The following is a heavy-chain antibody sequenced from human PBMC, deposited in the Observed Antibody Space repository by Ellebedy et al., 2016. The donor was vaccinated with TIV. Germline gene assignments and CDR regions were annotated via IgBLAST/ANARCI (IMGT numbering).Heavy chain of an antibody. CDR1: GYTFRNFG. V-gene: IGHV1-18*01. CDR2: ISPANGTT. J-gene: IGHJ3*02. CDR3: ARGRITMRVPTTRDDTFGI. Sequence: AASVKVSCKASGYTFRNFGLFWVRQAPGQGLEWMGWISPANGTTTYAENFQGRITMTTDTSTNTVYMELRSLRSDDTAVYYCARGRITMRVPTTRDDTFGIWGQGTMVTISS. D-gene: IGHD3-22*01.